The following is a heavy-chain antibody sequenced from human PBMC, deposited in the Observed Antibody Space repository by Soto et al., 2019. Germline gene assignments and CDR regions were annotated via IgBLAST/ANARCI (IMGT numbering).Heavy chain of an antibody. CDR3: ARGIGTVGSFDY. CDR1: GFTFSDYY. Sequence: QVQVVESGGGLVRPGGSLRLSCAASGFTFSDYYMSWIRQAPGKGLEWVAYISGSGSTIHYADSVKGRFTISRDNAKNSLYLQMNSLTPEDTADYYCARGIGTVGSFDYWGQGTLVSVSS. D-gene: IGHD1-26*01. V-gene: IGHV3-11*01. CDR2: ISGSGSTI. J-gene: IGHJ4*02.